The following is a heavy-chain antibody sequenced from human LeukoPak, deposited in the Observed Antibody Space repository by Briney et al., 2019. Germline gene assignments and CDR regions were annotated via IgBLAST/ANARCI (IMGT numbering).Heavy chain of an antibody. CDR2: ISSSSSTI. D-gene: IGHD4-23*01. CDR1: GSTFSSYS. J-gene: IGHJ4*02. Sequence: GGSLRLSCAASGSTFSSYSMNWVRQAPGKGLEWVSYISSSSSTIYYADSVKGRFTISRDNAKNSLYLQMNSLRAEDTAVYYCARLRATTVVGDFDYWGQGTLVTVSS. CDR3: ARLRATTVVGDFDY. V-gene: IGHV3-48*04.